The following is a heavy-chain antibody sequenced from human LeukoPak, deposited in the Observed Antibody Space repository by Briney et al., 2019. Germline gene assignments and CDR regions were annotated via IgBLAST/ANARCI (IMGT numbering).Heavy chain of an antibody. CDR3: AKDFPPYCSSTSCLPGY. V-gene: IGHV3-30*18. Sequence: GGSLRLSCAASGFTFSSYGMHWVRQAPGKGLEWVAVISYDGSNKYYADSVKGGFTISRDNSKNTLYLQMNSLRAEDTAVYYCAKDFPPYCSSTSCLPGYWGQGTLVTVSS. CDR2: ISYDGSNK. CDR1: GFTFSSYG. J-gene: IGHJ4*02. D-gene: IGHD2-2*01.